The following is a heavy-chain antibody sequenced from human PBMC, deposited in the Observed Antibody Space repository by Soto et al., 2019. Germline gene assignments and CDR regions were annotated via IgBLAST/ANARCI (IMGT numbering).Heavy chain of an antibody. CDR1: GGSISSYY. CDR3: ARSDCSSTSCYTRGFDY. J-gene: IGHJ4*02. D-gene: IGHD2-2*02. CDR2: IYYSGST. Sequence: PSETLSLTCTVSGGSISSYYWSWIRQPPGKGLERIGYIYYSGSTNYNPSLKSRVTISVDTSKNQFSLKLSSVTAADTAVYYCARSDCSSTSCYTRGFDYWGQGTLVTVSS. V-gene: IGHV4-59*01.